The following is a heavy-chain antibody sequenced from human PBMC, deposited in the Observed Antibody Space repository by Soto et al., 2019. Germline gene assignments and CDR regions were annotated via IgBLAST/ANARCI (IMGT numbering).Heavy chain of an antibody. CDR3: ARGMLAAAFDI. CDR2: IYHSGST. CDR1: GGSISSGGYS. D-gene: IGHD2-8*01. J-gene: IGHJ3*02. V-gene: IGHV4-30-2*01. Sequence: QLQLQESGSGLVKPSQTLSLTCAVSGGSISSGGYSWSLIRQPPGQGLEWMGYIYHSGSTYYNPSLKSRVTISVDRSKNQFSLKLSSVTAADTAVYYCARGMLAAAFDIWGQGTMVTVSS.